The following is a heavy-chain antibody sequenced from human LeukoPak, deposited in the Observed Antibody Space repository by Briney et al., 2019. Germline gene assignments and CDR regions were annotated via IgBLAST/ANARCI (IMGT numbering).Heavy chain of an antibody. CDR2: IRQDGSQK. CDR3: ARDADGGAIITAAFDI. J-gene: IGHJ3*02. CDR1: GLTFSIYW. V-gene: IGHV3-7*01. D-gene: IGHD5-24*01. Sequence: PGGSLTLSCAAYGLTFSIYWMTWVRHAPEEGREWVATIRQDGSQKFYVDSVKGRFTVSRDNAKNSLYLQMNSLRDEGRAVYYCARDADGGAIITAAFDIWGQGAMVTVSS.